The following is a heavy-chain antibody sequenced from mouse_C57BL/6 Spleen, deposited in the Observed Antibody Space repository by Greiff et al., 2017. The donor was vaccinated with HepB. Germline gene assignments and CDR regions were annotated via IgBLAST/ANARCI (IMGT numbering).Heavy chain of an antibody. J-gene: IGHJ4*01. CDR1: GYAFSSSW. D-gene: IGHD2-5*01. Sequence: QVQLQQSGPELVKPGASVKISCKASGYAFSSSWMNWVKQRPGQGLEWIGRIYPGDGDTNYNGKFKGKATLTADKSSSTAYMQLSSLTSEDSAVYFCARRDYSNYDYYAMDVWGQGTSVTVSS. CDR3: ARRDYSNYDYYAMDV. V-gene: IGHV1-82*01. CDR2: IYPGDGDT.